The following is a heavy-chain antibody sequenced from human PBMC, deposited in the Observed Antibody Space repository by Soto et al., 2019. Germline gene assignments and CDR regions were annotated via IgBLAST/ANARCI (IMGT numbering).Heavy chain of an antibody. CDR1: GFTFSNAW. Sequence: GGSLRLSCAASGFTFSNAWMSWVRQAPGKGLEWVGRIKSKTDGGTTDYAAPVKGRFTISRDDSKNTLYLQMNGLKTEDTAVYSFPTVLPPGFCRSTTCYAFDYWGRGPLAT. V-gene: IGHV3-15*01. CDR3: PTVLPPGFCRSTTCYAFDY. J-gene: IGHJ4*02. D-gene: IGHD2-2*01. CDR2: IKSKTDGGTT.